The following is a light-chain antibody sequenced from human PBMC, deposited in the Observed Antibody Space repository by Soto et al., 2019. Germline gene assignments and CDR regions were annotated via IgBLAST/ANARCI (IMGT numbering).Light chain of an antibody. CDR2: DAS. J-gene: IGKJ1*01. Sequence: EIVLTQSPATLSLSPGDRATLSCRASQSVSSDLAWYQQKSGQTPRLLISDASNRATGIPARFSGSGSGTDFTLTISSLEPEDFAVYYCQQRSNWPRTFGQGTKVEIK. CDR3: QQRSNWPRT. CDR1: QSVSSD. V-gene: IGKV3-11*01.